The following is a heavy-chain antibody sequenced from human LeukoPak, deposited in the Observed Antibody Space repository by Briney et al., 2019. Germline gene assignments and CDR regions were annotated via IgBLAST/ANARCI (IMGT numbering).Heavy chain of an antibody. D-gene: IGHD1-26*01. V-gene: IGHV3-23*01. Sequence: GGSLRLSCAASGFTFSSCAMSWVRQAPGKGLEWVSGISGSGGSTYYADSVKGRFTIFRDNSKNTLYLQMNSLRAEGTAVYHCARGQPITVPYIVGATGGWFDPWGQGTLVTVSS. J-gene: IGHJ5*02. CDR2: ISGSGGST. CDR1: GFTFSSCA. CDR3: ARGQPITVPYIVGATGGWFDP.